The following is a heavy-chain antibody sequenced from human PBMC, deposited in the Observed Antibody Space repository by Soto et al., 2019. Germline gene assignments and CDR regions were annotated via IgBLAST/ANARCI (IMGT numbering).Heavy chain of an antibody. CDR2: IYYSGST. J-gene: IGHJ5*02. V-gene: IGHV4-39*01. Sequence: QLQLQESGPGLVKPSETLSLTCTVSGGSISSSSYYWGWIRQPPGKGLEWIGSIYYSGSTYYNPSLKSRVTISVDTSKNQFSLKLSSVTAADTAVYYCARGRGYCISTSCYGYNWFDPWGQGTLVTVSS. CDR3: ARGRGYCISTSCYGYNWFDP. D-gene: IGHD2-2*03. CDR1: GGSISSSSYY.